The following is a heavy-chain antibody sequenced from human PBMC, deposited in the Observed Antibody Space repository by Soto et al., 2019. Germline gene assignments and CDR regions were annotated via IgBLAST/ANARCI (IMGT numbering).Heavy chain of an antibody. CDR2: IYYSGST. V-gene: IGHV4-31*03. CDR1: GGSISSGGYY. J-gene: IGHJ6*02. D-gene: IGHD6-13*01. CDR3: AREAYSSSWGDYYGMDV. Sequence: QVQLQESGPGLVKPSQTLSLTCTVSGGSISSGGYYWSWIRQHPGKGLEWIGYIYYSGSTYYNPSLKSRVTISVDTSKNQFSLKLSSVTAADTAVYYCAREAYSSSWGDYYGMDVWGQGTTVTVSS.